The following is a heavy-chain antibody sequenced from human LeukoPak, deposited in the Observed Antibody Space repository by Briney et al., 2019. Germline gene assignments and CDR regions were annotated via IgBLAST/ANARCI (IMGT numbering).Heavy chain of an antibody. CDR1: GYTFTAYY. V-gene: IGHV1-2*02. CDR3: AREDTENYYFAY. J-gene: IGHJ4*02. CDR2: INPKSGAT. Sequence: ASVKVSCKASGYTFTAYYMHWVRQAPGQGLELMGWINPKSGATNFAQKFQGRVTMTRDTSISTAYMELRRLRSDDTAMYYCAREDTENYYFAYWGQGTLVTVSS. D-gene: IGHD5-18*01.